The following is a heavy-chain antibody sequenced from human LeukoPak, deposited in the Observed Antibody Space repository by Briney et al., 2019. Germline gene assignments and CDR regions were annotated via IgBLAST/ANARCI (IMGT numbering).Heavy chain of an antibody. CDR3: AKPGEGSGCLDY. Sequence: PGGSLRLSCAASEFTFSSYGMSWVRQAPGKGLEWVAFIRYDGSNKCYADSVKGRFTISRDNSKNTLYLQMNSLRAEDTAVYYCAKPGEGSGCLDYWGQGTLVTVSS. D-gene: IGHD6-19*01. CDR1: EFTFSSYG. CDR2: IRYDGSNK. V-gene: IGHV3-30*02. J-gene: IGHJ4*02.